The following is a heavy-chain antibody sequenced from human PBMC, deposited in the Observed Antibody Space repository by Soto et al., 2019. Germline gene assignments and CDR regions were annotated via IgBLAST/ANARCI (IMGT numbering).Heavy chain of an antibody. D-gene: IGHD6-13*01. V-gene: IGHV3-30-3*01. CDR2: VSFDGSNK. Sequence: QVQLVESGGGVVQPGRSLRLSCAASGFTFSTHAMHWVRQAPGKGLECVAIVSFDGSNKYYADSVKGRFTISRDNSKNTLYLQMSGLTPEDTAFYYCARDQTGITTAGGGRIDRRGQGTLVRVSS. CDR1: GFTFSTHA. J-gene: IGHJ5*02. CDR3: ARDQTGITTAGGGRIDR.